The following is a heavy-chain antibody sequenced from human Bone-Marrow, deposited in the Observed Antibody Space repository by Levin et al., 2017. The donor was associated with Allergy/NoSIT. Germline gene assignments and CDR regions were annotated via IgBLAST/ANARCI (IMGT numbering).Heavy chain of an antibody. V-gene: IGHV3-48*03. CDR2: ISSSASIK. CDR1: GFTFSSYE. J-gene: IGHJ4*02. Sequence: GGSLRLSCAASGFTFSSYEMNWVRQAPGKGLEWVSYISSSASIKYYAHSVKGRFTISRDNAKNSLYLQMNSLRVEDQAVYYCARESGDGYNDGDGGHWGQGTLVTVSS. CDR3: ARESGDGYNDGDGGH. D-gene: IGHD5-24*01.